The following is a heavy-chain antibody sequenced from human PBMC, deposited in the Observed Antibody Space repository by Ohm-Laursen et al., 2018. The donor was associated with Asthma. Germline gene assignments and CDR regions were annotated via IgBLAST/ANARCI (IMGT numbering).Heavy chain of an antibody. J-gene: IGHJ2*01. V-gene: IGHV3-30*03. Sequence: SLRLSCTAVGFTFRSYGMYWVRQAPGKGLEWVAAISYDGSNKYYADSVKGRFTISRDNSKNTLYLQMNSLRAEDTAVYYCAREEKLYSSAGEYFDLWGRGTLVTVSS. D-gene: IGHD6-25*01. CDR2: ISYDGSNK. CDR1: GFTFRSYG. CDR3: AREEKLYSSAGEYFDL.